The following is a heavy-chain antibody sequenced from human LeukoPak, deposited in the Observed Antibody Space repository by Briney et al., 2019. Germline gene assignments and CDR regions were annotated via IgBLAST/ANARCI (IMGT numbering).Heavy chain of an antibody. CDR1: GFTFIDYS. CDR2: TSTSSSTI. CDR3: ARGGAITMSRGVPRY. D-gene: IGHD3-10*01. Sequence: GGSLRLSCAGSGFTFIDYSMNWVRQAPGKGLEWVSYTSTSSSTIIYADSVKGRFTISRDNAKNSLYLQMNNRRAEDTAVYYCARGGAITMSRGVPRYWGQGTLVTVSS. V-gene: IGHV3-48*04. J-gene: IGHJ4*02.